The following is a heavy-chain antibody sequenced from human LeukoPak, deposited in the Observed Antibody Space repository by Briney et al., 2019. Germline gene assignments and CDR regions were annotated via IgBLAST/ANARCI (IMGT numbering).Heavy chain of an antibody. J-gene: IGHJ4*02. CDR1: GFTFDDYA. Sequence: PGRSLRLSCAASGFTFDDYAMHWVRQAPGKGLEWVSGISWNSGSIGYADSVKGRFTISRDSSKNTVYLQMNSLRVEDTAVYYCARRHSSGSNWGQGTLVTVSS. D-gene: IGHD6-19*01. V-gene: IGHV3-9*01. CDR2: ISWNSGSI. CDR3: ARRHSSGSN.